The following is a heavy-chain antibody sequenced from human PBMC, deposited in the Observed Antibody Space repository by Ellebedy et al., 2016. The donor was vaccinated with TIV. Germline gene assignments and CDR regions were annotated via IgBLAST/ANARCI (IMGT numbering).Heavy chain of an antibody. CDR2: IYYSGTT. V-gene: IGHV4-31*03. CDR1: GGSISSSGYY. Sequence: SETLSLTCIVSGGSISSSGYYWTWIRQHPGKGLEWIGYIYYSGTTYYNPSLRSRVTISVDTSKNQFSLKLSSVTAADTAVYYCARYSGSYFDYWGQGTLVTVSS. CDR3: ARYSGSYFDY. D-gene: IGHD3-10*01. J-gene: IGHJ4*02.